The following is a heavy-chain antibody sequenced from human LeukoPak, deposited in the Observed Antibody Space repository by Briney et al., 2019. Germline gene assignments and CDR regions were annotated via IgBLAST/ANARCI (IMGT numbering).Heavy chain of an antibody. V-gene: IGHV4-34*01. D-gene: IGHD1-14*01. CDR2: INHSGST. J-gene: IGHJ5*02. CDR3: ARADQVYCGWFDP. Sequence: PSETLSLTCAVYGGSFSGYYLSWIRQPPGKGLEWIGEINHSGSTNYNPSLKSRVTISVDTSKNQFSLKLSSVTAADTAVYYCARADQVYCGWFDPWGQGTLVTVS. CDR1: GGSFSGYY.